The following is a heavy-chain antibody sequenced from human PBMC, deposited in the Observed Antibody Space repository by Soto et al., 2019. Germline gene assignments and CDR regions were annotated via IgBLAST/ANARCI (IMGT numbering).Heavy chain of an antibody. CDR1: GFTFSDYY. J-gene: IGHJ4*02. V-gene: IGHV3-11*05. Sequence: QVQLVESGGGLVKPGGSLRLSCVASGFTFSDYYMSWIRQAPWKGLEWVSYISSSSSYTNYADSVKGRFTISRDNAKNSLYLQMNSLRAEDTAVYYCARDHHRYSGYDYVDYWGQGTLVTVSS. CDR3: ARDHHRYSGYDYVDY. D-gene: IGHD5-12*01. CDR2: ISSSSSYT.